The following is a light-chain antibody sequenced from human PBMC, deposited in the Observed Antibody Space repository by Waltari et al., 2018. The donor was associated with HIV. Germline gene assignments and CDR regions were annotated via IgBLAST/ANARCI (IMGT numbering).Light chain of an antibody. CDR2: SNN. CDR3: AAWDDSLNAVV. V-gene: IGLV1-44*01. J-gene: IGLJ2*01. Sequence: QSVLTQPPSASGTPGQRVTISCSGSSSNIGSNTVNWYQQLPGTAPKLLIYSNNQRPSGVPYRFSGSKSGTSASLAISGLQSEDEGDYYCAAWDDSLNAVVFGGRTKLTVL. CDR1: SSNIGSNT.